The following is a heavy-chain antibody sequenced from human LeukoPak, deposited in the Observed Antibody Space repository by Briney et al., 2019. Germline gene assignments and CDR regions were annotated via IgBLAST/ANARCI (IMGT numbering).Heavy chain of an antibody. V-gene: IGHV4-34*01. CDR2: INHSGST. CDR1: GRSFSGYY. CDR3: ARGGGWYVDY. D-gene: IGHD6-19*01. J-gene: IGHJ4*02. Sequence: PSETLSLTCAVYGRSFSGYYWSWIRQPPGKGLEWIGEINHSGSTNYNPSLKSRVTISVDTSKNQFSLKLSSVTAADTAVYYCARGGGWYVDYWGQGTLVTVSS.